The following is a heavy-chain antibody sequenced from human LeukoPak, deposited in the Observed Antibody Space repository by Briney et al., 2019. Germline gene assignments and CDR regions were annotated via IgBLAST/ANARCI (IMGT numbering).Heavy chain of an antibody. Sequence: ASVKVSCKASGYSFTDYYVHWVRQAPGQGLEWMACMNPYSGITTYAQAFEGWVTMTRDTSIGTAYMELRSLRSDDTAVYYCARDYEQQLANWFDPWGQGTLVTVSS. CDR1: GYSFTDYY. D-gene: IGHD6-13*01. CDR3: ARDYEQQLANWFDP. CDR2: MNPYSGIT. V-gene: IGHV1-2*04. J-gene: IGHJ5*02.